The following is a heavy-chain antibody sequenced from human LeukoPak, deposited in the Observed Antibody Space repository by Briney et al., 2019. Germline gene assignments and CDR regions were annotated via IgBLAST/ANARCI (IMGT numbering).Heavy chain of an antibody. J-gene: IGHJ5*02. CDR2: TSAHNDDT. D-gene: IGHD1-1*01. V-gene: IGHV1-18*01. Sequence: ASVKVSCKASGYTFTSYGISWVRQAPGQGLEWMGWTSAHNDDTNYAETLQGRLTMTTDISTSTAYMELTSLRSDDTAVYYCARDWDSRNDYLDPWGQGTLVIVSS. CDR1: GYTFTSYG. CDR3: ARDWDSRNDYLDP.